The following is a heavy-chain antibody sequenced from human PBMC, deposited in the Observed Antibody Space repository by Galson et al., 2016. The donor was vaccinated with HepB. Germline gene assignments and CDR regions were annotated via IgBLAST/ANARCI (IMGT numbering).Heavy chain of an antibody. V-gene: IGHV3-66*01. D-gene: IGHD3-10*01. CDR3: ASCMGGYGGCAFEV. CDR1: GFTVSGSY. Sequence: SLRLSCAVSGFTVSGSYMSWVRQAPGKGLEWVSVIYSDGTTKYADSVKGRFIISRDNSKNTLDLQMNSLRAEDTAVYYCASCMGGYGGCAFEVWGQGTMVTVSS. J-gene: IGHJ3*01. CDR2: IYSDGTT.